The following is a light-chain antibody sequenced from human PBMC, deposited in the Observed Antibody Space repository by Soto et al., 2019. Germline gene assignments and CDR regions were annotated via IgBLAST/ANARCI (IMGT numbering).Light chain of an antibody. Sequence: QSVLTQPASVSGSLGQSITISCTGTSSDVGAYDYVSWYQQHPGKAPKLMICEVNNRPSGVSNRFSGSKSGNTASLTISGLHPEDEADYYCSSYTSSTTLVFGGGTKLTVL. CDR1: SSDVGAYDY. CDR3: SSYTSSTTLV. J-gene: IGLJ2*01. CDR2: EVN. V-gene: IGLV2-14*01.